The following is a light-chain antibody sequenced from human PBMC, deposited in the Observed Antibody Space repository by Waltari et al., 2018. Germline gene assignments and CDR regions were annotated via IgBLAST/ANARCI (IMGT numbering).Light chain of an antibody. CDR3: HQYAKWVGT. CDR1: ENINSN. CDR2: RAS. Sequence: EIVMTQFPATLSVSPGERATLSCRASENINSNVAWYQQKPGQAPRPLIYRASTRASGVPARFSGSGSGTDFSLTISSLQSEDFGDYYCHQYAKWVGTFGQGTSVEIK. V-gene: IGKV3-15*01. J-gene: IGKJ2*01.